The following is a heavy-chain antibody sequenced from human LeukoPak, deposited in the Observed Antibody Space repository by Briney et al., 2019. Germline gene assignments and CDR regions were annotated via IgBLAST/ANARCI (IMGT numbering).Heavy chain of an antibody. CDR1: GGTFSSYA. CDR2: IIPIFGTA. J-gene: IGHJ4*02. CDR3: ARTESRDSSGYYSYYFDY. D-gene: IGHD3-22*01. Sequence: SVKVSCKVSGGTFSSYAISWVRQAPGQGLEWMGRIIPIFGTANYAQKFQGRVTITTDESTSTAYMELSSLRSEDTAVYYCARTESRDSSGYYSYYFDYWGQGTLVTVSS. V-gene: IGHV1-69*05.